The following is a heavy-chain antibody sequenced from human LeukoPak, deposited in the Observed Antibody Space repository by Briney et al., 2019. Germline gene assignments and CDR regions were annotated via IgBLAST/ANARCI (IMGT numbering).Heavy chain of an antibody. J-gene: IGHJ3*02. Sequence: PSETLSLTYTVSGGSISSGSYYWSWIRQPAGKGLEWIGRIYSSGSTNYNPSLKSRVTISVDTSKNQFSLKLSSVTAADTAVYYCARGELIDIWGQGTMVTVSS. D-gene: IGHD5-24*01. CDR3: ARGELIDI. CDR2: IYSSGST. CDR1: GGSISSGSYY. V-gene: IGHV4-61*02.